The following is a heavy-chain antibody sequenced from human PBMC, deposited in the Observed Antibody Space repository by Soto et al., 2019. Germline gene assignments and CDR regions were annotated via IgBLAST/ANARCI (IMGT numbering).Heavy chain of an antibody. CDR3: ARTPSNGDYGYYYYGMDV. CDR2: IYYSGST. J-gene: IGHJ6*02. D-gene: IGHD4-17*01. Sequence: QLQLQESGPGLVKPSETLSLTCTVSGGSISSSSYYWGWIRQPPGKGLEWIGSIYYSGSTYYNPSLKSRVTISVDTSKNQFSLKLSSVTAADTAVYYCARTPSNGDYGYYYYGMDVWGQGTTVTVSS. CDR1: GGSISSSSYY. V-gene: IGHV4-39*01.